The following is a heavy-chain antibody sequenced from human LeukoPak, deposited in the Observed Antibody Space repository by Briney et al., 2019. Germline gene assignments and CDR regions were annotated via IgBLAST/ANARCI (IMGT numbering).Heavy chain of an antibody. CDR1: GYTFVNYG. CDR2: VSGYNGNA. V-gene: IGHV1-18*01. Sequence: ASVKVSCKASGYTFVNYGITWVRQAPGQGLEWMGWVSGYNGNANYAQKFQGRVTMTTDTSTTTVYMELSSLRFDDTAIYYCARRGYCSKSACAFDLWGQGALVTVSS. J-gene: IGHJ4*02. D-gene: IGHD2-2*01. CDR3: ARRGYCSKSACAFDL.